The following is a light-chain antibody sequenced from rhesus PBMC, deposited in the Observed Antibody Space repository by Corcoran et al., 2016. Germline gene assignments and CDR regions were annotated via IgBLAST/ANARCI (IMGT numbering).Light chain of an antibody. CDR1: QSVSSS. V-gene: IGKV3-42*01. CDR3: LQDYSWPYS. J-gene: IGKJ2*01. CDR2: APS. Sequence: EIMMTQSPATLSLSPGERATLSCWASQSVSSSLAWFQQKPGQAPKLRIYAPSSRATGIPDRFSGSGSGTEFTLTISSLEPGDVGVYYCLQDYSWPYSFGQGTRMEIK.